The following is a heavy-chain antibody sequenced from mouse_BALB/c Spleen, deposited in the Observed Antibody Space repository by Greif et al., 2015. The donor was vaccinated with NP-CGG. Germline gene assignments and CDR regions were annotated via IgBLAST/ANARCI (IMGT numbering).Heavy chain of an antibody. CDR1: GYSITSDYA. V-gene: IGHV3-2*02. CDR3: ARYGNYGFAY. Sequence: EVHLVESGPGLVKPSQSLSLTCTVTGYSITSDYAWNWIRQFPGNKLEWMGYISYSGSTSYNPSLKSRISITRDTSKNQFFLQLNSVTTEDTATYYCARYGNYGFAYWGQGTLVTVSA. CDR2: ISYSGST. D-gene: IGHD2-1*01. J-gene: IGHJ3*01.